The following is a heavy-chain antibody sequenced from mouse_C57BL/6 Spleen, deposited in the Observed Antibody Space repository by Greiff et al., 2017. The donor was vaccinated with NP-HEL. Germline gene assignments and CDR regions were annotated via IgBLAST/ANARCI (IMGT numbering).Heavy chain of an antibody. CDR3: ARQIYYSKGPLFAY. Sequence: QVQLQQPGAELVKPGASVKLSCKASGYTFTSYWMHWVKQRPGQGLEWIGMIHPNSGSTNYNEKFKSKATLTVDKSSSTAYMQLSSLTSEDSAVYYCARQIYYSKGPLFAYWGQGTLVTVSA. D-gene: IGHD1-1*01. V-gene: IGHV1-64*01. CDR2: IHPNSGST. J-gene: IGHJ3*01. CDR1: GYTFTSYW.